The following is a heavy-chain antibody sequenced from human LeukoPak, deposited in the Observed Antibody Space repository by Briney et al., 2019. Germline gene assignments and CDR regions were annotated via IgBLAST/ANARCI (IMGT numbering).Heavy chain of an antibody. D-gene: IGHD4-17*01. V-gene: IGHV4-39*01. CDR1: GGSISSSSYY. CDR3: ARLATVPSGGFDY. Sequence: PSETLSLTCTVSGGSISSSSYYWGWIRHPPGKGLEWIGSIYYSGSTYYNPSLKSRVTISVDTSKNQFSLNLSSVTAADTAVYYCARLATVPSGGFDYWGQGTLVTVSS. J-gene: IGHJ4*02. CDR2: IYYSGST.